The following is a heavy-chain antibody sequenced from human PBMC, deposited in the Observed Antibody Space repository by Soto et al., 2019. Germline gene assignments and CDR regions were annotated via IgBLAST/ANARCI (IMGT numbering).Heavy chain of an antibody. J-gene: IGHJ6*02. CDR3: ARRGGSSGWYAFIGSDYYYGMDV. Sequence: GESLKISCKGSGYSFTSYWIGWVRQMPGKGLEWMGIIYPGDSDTRYSPSFQGQVTISADESISTAYLQWSSLKASDTAMYYCARRGGSSGWYAFIGSDYYYGMDVWGQGTTVTVSS. CDR1: GYSFTSYW. V-gene: IGHV5-51*01. CDR2: IYPGDSDT. D-gene: IGHD6-19*01.